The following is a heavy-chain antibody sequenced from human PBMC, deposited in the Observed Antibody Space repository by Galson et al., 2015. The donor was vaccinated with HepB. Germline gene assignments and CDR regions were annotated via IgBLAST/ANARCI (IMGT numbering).Heavy chain of an antibody. CDR3: MRDGIYCSGGFCHPY. J-gene: IGHJ4*02. D-gene: IGHD2-15*01. CDR2: ILYDGNTK. V-gene: IGHV3-33*08. Sequence: SLRLSCAPSGFIFSNVGMHWVRQAPGKGLEWVAFILYDGNTKFYVASVKGRFTISRDNSKNTLYLQMNSLRAEDTAVYYCMRDGIYCSGGFCHPYWGQGTLVTVSS. CDR1: GFIFSNVG.